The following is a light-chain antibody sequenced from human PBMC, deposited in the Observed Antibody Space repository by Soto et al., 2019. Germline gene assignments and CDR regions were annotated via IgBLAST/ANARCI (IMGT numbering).Light chain of an antibody. CDR3: QQYYHLQGT. J-gene: IGKJ4*01. V-gene: IGKV3-15*01. CDR2: GAS. Sequence: EILMTQSPDTLSVSPGERVTLSCRASRTVSNRLAWYQHKPGQAPRLLISGASTGATGIPPRFRGSGSGTELTLTSDTLQSEDIAIHYCQQYYHLQGTVGGGTKVDIK. CDR1: RTVSNR.